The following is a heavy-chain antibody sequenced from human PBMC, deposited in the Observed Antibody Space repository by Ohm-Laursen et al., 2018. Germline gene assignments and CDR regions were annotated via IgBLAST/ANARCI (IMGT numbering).Heavy chain of an antibody. V-gene: IGHV1-8*01. Sequence: ASVKVSCKASGYTFTSYDINWVRQATGQGLEWMGWMNPNSDNTGYAQKFQGRVTMTRNTSISTAYMELSSLRSEDTAVYYCARVGNYGSGSYYEEFDPWGQGTLVTVSS. CDR3: ARVGNYGSGSYYEEFDP. CDR2: MNPNSDNT. D-gene: IGHD3-10*01. CDR1: GYTFTSYD. J-gene: IGHJ5*02.